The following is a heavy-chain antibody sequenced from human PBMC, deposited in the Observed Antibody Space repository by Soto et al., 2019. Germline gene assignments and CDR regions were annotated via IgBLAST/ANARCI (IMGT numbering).Heavy chain of an antibody. J-gene: IGHJ6*02. CDR1: GFIFSTYS. CDR2: ISYDGVNK. D-gene: IGHD2-2*01. Sequence: PVGSLRLSCTASGFIFSTYSMQWVRQAPGKGLDWVAVISYDGVNKYHADSVRGRFTISRDNSKNTLYLQMSSLRADDTAVYYCARDPIVVVPSARGPPCGMDVWGQGTTVTVSS. V-gene: IGHV3-30-3*01. CDR3: ARDPIVVVPSARGPPCGMDV.